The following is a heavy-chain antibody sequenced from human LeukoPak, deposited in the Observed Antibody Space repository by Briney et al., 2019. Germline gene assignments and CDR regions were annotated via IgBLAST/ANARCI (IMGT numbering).Heavy chain of an antibody. CDR1: GFTFSSYA. D-gene: IGHD1-26*01. CDR2: ISYDGTNK. J-gene: IGHJ4*02. V-gene: IGHV3-30-3*01. Sequence: GGSLGLSCAASGFTFSSYAMSWVRQAPGKGLEWVAVISYDGTNKNYADSVKGRFTISRDNSKNTVYLQMNSLRVEDAAVYYCARWAGSYVFDYWGQGTLVTVSS. CDR3: ARWAGSYVFDY.